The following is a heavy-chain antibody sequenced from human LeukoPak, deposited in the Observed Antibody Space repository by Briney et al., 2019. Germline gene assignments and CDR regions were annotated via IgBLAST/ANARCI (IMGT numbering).Heavy chain of an antibody. CDR1: GFTFTNYA. CDR2: ISFDGSNK. D-gene: IGHD2-2*02. Sequence: GGSLRLSCAASGFTFTNYAIHWVRQAPGKGLEWVAVISFDGSNKYYADSVKGRFTISRDNSKNTLYLQMNSLRAEDTAVYYCARDYTLFPHWYFALWGRGTLATVSS. CDR3: ARDYTLFPHWYFAL. V-gene: IGHV3-30*04. J-gene: IGHJ2*01.